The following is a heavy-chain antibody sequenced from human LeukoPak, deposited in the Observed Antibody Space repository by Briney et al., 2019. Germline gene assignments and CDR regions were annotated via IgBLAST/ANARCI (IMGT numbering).Heavy chain of an antibody. Sequence: SETLSLTCTVSGGSLSSYSWSWIRQTPGKGLEWIGYIYYSGSTNYNPSLKSRVTISVDTSKNQFSLKLSSVAAADTAVYYCARLSYHNSSGYPDYWGQGTLVTVSS. D-gene: IGHD3-22*01. CDR2: IYYSGST. CDR3: ARLSYHNSSGYPDY. J-gene: IGHJ4*02. CDR1: GGSLSSYS. V-gene: IGHV4-59*08.